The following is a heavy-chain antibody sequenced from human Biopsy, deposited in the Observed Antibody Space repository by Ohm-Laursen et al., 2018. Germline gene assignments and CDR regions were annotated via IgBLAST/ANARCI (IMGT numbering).Heavy chain of an antibody. CDR3: ATSRSGRALGDS. J-gene: IGHJ4*02. CDR2: INPGGGGT. D-gene: IGHD6-19*01. CDR1: ENPFSTHY. Sequence: ASVKVSCKVAENPFSTHYIHWVRQAPGQGLEWVGVINPGGGGTNYTQKFQDRVTVTRDTSTSAVYMELTDLLSEDTAVYYCATSRSGRALGDSWGQGTLVTVSS. V-gene: IGHV1-46*01.